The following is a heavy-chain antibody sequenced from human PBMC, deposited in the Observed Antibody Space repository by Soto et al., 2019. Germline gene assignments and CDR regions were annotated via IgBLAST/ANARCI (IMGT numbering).Heavy chain of an antibody. D-gene: IGHD3-22*01. CDR3: ARGGVDYYDSSGYYFSPYYFDY. V-gene: IGHV4-59*12. CDR2: IYHSGST. CDR1: GGSISSYY. J-gene: IGHJ4*02. Sequence: SETLSLTCTVSGGSISSYYWSWIRQPPGKGLEWIGYIYHSGSTYYNPSLKSRVTISVDRSKNQFSLKLSSVTAADTAVYYCARGGVDYYDSSGYYFSPYYFDYWGQGTLVTVSS.